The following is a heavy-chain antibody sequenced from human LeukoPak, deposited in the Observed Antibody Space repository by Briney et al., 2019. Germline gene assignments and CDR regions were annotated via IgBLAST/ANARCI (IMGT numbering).Heavy chain of an antibody. CDR2: IRYDGSNK. J-gene: IGHJ3*02. V-gene: IGHV3-30*02. Sequence: GGSLRLSCAASGFTFRSYGMHWVRQAPGKGLEWVSFIRYDGSNKFYADSVKGRFTISRDNSKNTLYLQTNSLRTGDTAVYYCAKDTEYDWGHAFDIWGQGTMISVSS. CDR1: GFTFRSYG. D-gene: IGHD3-16*01. CDR3: AKDTEYDWGHAFDI.